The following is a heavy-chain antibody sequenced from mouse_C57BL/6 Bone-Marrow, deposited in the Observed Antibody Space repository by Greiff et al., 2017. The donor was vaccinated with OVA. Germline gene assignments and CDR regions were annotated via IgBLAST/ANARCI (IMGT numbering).Heavy chain of an antibody. V-gene: IGHV1-82*01. CDR2: LYPGDGDT. J-gene: IGHJ2*01. CDR3: ARSYYYGPYFDY. Sequence: VKLMESGPELVKPGASVKISCKASGYAFSSSWMNWVKQRPGKGLEWIGRLYPGDGDTNYNGKFKGKATLTADKSSSTAYMQLSSLTSEDSAVYFCARSYYYGPYFDYWGQGTTLTVSS. D-gene: IGHD1-1*01. CDR1: GYAFSSSW.